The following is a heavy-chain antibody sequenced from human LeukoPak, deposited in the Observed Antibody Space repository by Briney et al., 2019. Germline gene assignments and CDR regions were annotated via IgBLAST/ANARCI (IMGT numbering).Heavy chain of an antibody. CDR1: GFTFSSYA. V-gene: IGHV3-23*01. D-gene: IGHD5-18*01. CDR3: AKGVDTAMVSFDY. CDR2: ISGSGGST. J-gene: IGHJ4*02. Sequence: PGGSLRLSCAASGFTFSSYAMSWVRQDPGKGLEWVSAISGSGGSTYYADSVKGRFTISRDNSKNTLYLQMNGLRAEDTAVYYCAKGVDTAMVSFDYWGQGTLVTVSS.